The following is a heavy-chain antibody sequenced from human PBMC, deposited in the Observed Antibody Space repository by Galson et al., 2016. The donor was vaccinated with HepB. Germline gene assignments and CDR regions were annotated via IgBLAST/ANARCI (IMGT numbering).Heavy chain of an antibody. CDR3: ARDLKLSSTPGVYYYYGMDV. J-gene: IGHJ6*02. CDR1: GFNFSLYT. Sequence: SLRLSCAGSGFNFSLYTVNWVRQAPGKGLERLSSISKTSRNIYYADSVEGRSIISRDNAKSSLFLQMSGLTAADTAVYYCARDLKLSSTPGVYYYYGMDVWGPGTAVTVSS. V-gene: IGHV3-21*06. D-gene: IGHD2-15*01. CDR2: ISKTSRNI.